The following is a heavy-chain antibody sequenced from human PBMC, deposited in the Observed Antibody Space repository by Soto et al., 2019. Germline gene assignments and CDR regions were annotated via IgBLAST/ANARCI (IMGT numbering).Heavy chain of an antibody. D-gene: IGHD3-10*01. V-gene: IGHV4-39*01. CDR2: IYYSGNT. CDR3: ARQGYYSSKTYPPSRF. J-gene: IGHJ4*02. CDR1: GGSISSSDYY. Sequence: KTSETLPLTCTVSGGSISSSDYYWGWIRQPPGKGLEWIGSIYYSGNTYYNPSLKSRVTISVDTSKNQFSLKLNSVTAADTAVYYCARQGYYSSKTYPPSRFWGQGTLVTVSS.